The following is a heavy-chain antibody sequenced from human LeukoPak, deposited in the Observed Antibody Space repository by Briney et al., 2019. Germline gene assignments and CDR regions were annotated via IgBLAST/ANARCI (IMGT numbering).Heavy chain of an antibody. CDR2: INHSGST. J-gene: IGHJ4*02. D-gene: IGHD3-10*01. V-gene: IGHV4-34*01. CDR3: ARHSPMVRGVIDG. Sequence: PSETLSLTCAVYGGSFSGYYWSWIRQPPGKGLEWIGEINHSGSTNYNPSLKSRVTISVDTSKNQFSLKLSSVTAADTAVYYCARHSPMVRGVIDGWGQGTLVTVSS. CDR1: GGSFSGYY.